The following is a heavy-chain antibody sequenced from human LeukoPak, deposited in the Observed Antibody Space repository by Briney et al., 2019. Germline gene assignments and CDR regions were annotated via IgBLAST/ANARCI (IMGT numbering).Heavy chain of an antibody. Sequence: SETLSLTCTVSGGSSTSGSYYWSWIRQPAGKGLEWIGRIYTSGSTNYNPSLRGRVTISVDTSKNRFSLKLSSVTAADTAVYYCARGAVRGVIVNWFDPWGQGTLVTVSS. J-gene: IGHJ5*02. D-gene: IGHD3-10*01. CDR1: GGSSTSGSYY. CDR3: ARGAVRGVIVNWFDP. CDR2: IYTSGST. V-gene: IGHV4-61*02.